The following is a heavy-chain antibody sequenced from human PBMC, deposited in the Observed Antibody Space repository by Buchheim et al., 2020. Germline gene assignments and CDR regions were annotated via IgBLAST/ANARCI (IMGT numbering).Heavy chain of an antibody. CDR1: GGSISSGGYS. CDR2: IYYSGST. Sequence: QVQLQESGPGLVKPSQTLSLTCAVSGGSISSGGYSWSWIRQPPGKGLEWIGYIYYSGSTYYNPSLKIRVTISVDTSKNQFSLKLSSVTAADTAVYYCARDGNDYGDYDGWFDIWGQGT. CDR3: ARDGNDYGDYDGWFDI. V-gene: IGHV4-30-4*07. J-gene: IGHJ3*02. D-gene: IGHD4-17*01.